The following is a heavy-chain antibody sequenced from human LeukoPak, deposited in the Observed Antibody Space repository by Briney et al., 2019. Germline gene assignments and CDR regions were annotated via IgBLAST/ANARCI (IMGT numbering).Heavy chain of an antibody. CDR3: AKGYPPRPQFRNFGPFGMDG. D-gene: IGHD3-9*01. CDR2: ISGSGGSA. J-gene: IGHJ6*02. CDR1: GVTFSTYA. V-gene: IGHV3-23*01. Sequence: GGSLRLSCAASGVTFSTYAMSWVRQAAGKGLEWVSLISGSGGSAYYADSVKGRFTISRDNSKNTLYLQMNSLRAEDTAVYYCAKGYPPRPQFRNFGPFGMDGWGQGTTVTVSS.